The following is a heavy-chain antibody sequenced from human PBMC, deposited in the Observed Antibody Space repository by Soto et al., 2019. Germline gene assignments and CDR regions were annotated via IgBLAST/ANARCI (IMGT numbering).Heavy chain of an antibody. V-gene: IGHV4-31*03. Sequence: SETLSLSCTVSGGSIRSGGYYWSWVRQNPRSGLEWIGNIYYSGNTYYNPSLKSRLTISVETSKNQFSLNLSSVTAADTAVYYCARDRLMATAGTARHYFGLDVWGQGTTVT. CDR3: ARDRLMATAGTARHYFGLDV. D-gene: IGHD5-18*01. CDR1: GGSIRSGGYY. CDR2: IYYSGNT. J-gene: IGHJ6*02.